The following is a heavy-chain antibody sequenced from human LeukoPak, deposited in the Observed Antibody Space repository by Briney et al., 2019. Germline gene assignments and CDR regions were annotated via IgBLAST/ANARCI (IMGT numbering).Heavy chain of an antibody. J-gene: IGHJ5*02. V-gene: IGHV3-23*01. D-gene: IGHD6-19*01. Sequence: GGSLRLSCAASGFTFSSYAMSWARQAPGKGLEWVSAVSGRGYNTYYADSVKGRFTISRDNAKNSLYLQMNSLRAEDTAVYYCASEPPSGWYNANWFDPWGQGILVTVSS. CDR1: GFTFSSYA. CDR2: VSGRGYNT. CDR3: ASEPPSGWYNANWFDP.